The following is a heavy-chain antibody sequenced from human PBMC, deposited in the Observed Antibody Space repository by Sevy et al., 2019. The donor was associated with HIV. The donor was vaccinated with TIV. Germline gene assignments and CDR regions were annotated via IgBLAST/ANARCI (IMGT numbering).Heavy chain of an antibody. D-gene: IGHD2-2*01. V-gene: IGHV3-23*01. Sequence: GGSLRLSCAASGFIFSNYPMSWVRHSPGKGLEWVSDISAGGTTTYYADSVEGRFTNSSDNSKNTVSRQMNSLGAEDTAIYYCAKRYCSTISCYDDDFWNPYYFYGLDVWGRGIAVTVSS. CDR1: GFIFSNYP. CDR2: ISAGGTTT. CDR3: AKRYCSTISCYDDDFWNPYYFYGLDV. J-gene: IGHJ6*02.